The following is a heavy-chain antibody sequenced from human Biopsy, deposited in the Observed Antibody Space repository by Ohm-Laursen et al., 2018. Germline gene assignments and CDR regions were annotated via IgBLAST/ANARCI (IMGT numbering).Heavy chain of an antibody. J-gene: IGHJ4*02. V-gene: IGHV3-11*01. CDR2: ITSGGSTT. Sequence: GSLRLSCAAPGFTFSDYYMSWIRQAPGKGLEWVSYITSGGSTTDYADSVKGRFTISRDNAKSSLFLQMNSLRAEDTAVYHCARATYSSGHKIDSWGQGTLVTVSS. D-gene: IGHD6-25*01. CDR3: ARATYSSGHKIDS. CDR1: GFTFSDYY.